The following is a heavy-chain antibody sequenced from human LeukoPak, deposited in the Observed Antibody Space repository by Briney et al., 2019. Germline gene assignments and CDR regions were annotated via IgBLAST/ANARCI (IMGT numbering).Heavy chain of an antibody. CDR3: ARDRGDGYNDY. CDR1: GVSINSYY. D-gene: IGHD5-24*01. V-gene: IGHV4-59*12. Sequence: SETLSLTCTVSGVSINSYYWSWTRQPPGKGLEWIGCIYYSGSTNYNPSLKSRVTISVDTSKNQFSLRLSSVAAADTAIYYCARDRGDGYNDYWGQGTLVTVSS. J-gene: IGHJ4*02. CDR2: IYYSGST.